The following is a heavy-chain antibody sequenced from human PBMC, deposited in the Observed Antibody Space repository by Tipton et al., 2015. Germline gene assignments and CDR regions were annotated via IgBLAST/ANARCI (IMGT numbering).Heavy chain of an antibody. D-gene: IGHD1-26*01. CDR2: IRSNGDRT. CDR1: GFTFSPYS. J-gene: IGHJ3*01. Sequence: SLRLSCVVSGFTFSPYSMNWVRQAPGKGLEWVSGIRSNGDRTYYAGSVKGRFTISRDNSKNTLSLQMNSLRAEDTAVYYCAKVVRSGIGSPLAFEVWGQGTMVTVSS. CDR3: AKVVRSGIGSPLAFEV. V-gene: IGHV3-23*01.